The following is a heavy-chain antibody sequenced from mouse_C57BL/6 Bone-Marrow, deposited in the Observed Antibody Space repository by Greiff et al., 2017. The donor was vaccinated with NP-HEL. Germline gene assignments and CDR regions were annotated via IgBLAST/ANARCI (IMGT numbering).Heavy chain of an antibody. Sequence: VQLQQPGAELVRPGSSVKLSCKASGYTFTSYWMDWVKQRPGQGLEWIGNIYPYDSETHYNQKFKDKATLTVDKSSSTAYMQLSSLTSEDSAVYYCARRTYYFFDYWGQGTTLTVSS. CDR1: GYTFTSYW. CDR3: ARRTYYFFDY. V-gene: IGHV1-61*01. CDR2: IYPYDSET. J-gene: IGHJ2*01.